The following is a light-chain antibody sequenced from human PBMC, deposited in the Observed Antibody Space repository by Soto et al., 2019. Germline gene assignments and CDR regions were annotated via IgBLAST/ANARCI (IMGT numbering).Light chain of an antibody. CDR1: SSNIGGNS. CDR2: DDN. V-gene: IGLV1-51*01. CDR3: GSWDSSLSAYV. J-gene: IGLJ1*01. Sequence: QSVLRQPPSVSAAPVQKVTISCSGSSSNIGGNSVSWYQQLPGTAPKLLIYDDNKRPSGIPDRFSGSKSGTSATLGITGFQTGDEADYYCGSWDSSLSAYVFGTGTKVTVL.